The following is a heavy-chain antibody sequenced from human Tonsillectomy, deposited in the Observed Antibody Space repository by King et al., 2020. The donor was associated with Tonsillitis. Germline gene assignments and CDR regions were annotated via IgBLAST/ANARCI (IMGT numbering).Heavy chain of an antibody. CDR1: GFTVSSNY. Sequence: VQLVESGGGLIQPGGSLRLSCAASGFTVSSNYMTWVRQAPGKGLECVSVIYSGGSTYYADSVKGRFTISRDNSKNTLYLQMNSLRAEDTAVYYCATVTGSGNYIYFDYWGQGTLVTVSS. J-gene: IGHJ4*02. CDR2: IYSGGST. CDR3: ATVTGSGNYIYFDY. D-gene: IGHD3-10*01. V-gene: IGHV3-53*01.